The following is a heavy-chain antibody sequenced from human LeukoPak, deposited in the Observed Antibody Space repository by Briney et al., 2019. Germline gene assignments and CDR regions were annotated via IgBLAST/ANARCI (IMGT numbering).Heavy chain of an antibody. J-gene: IGHJ3*02. CDR1: GYTFSNFG. V-gene: IGHV1-18*01. CDR2: ISGYNDDT. CDR3: AKDFYNSGGRWYDCFDI. D-gene: IGHD2-15*01. Sequence: GASVKVSCKASGYTFSNFGTSWVRQAPGQGLEGMGWISGYNDDTHSAQKFQGRVTMTTDTSTNTAYMDLRSLRSDDTAMYYCAKDFYNSGGRWYDCFDIWGQGTMVTVSS.